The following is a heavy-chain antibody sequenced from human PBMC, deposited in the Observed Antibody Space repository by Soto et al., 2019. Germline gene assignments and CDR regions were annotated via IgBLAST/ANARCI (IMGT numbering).Heavy chain of an antibody. CDR2: ISAYNGNT. Sequence: QVQLVQSGAELKKPGASVKVSCKASGYTFTSYGISWVRQAPGQGLEWMGWISAYNGNTNYAQKLQGRVTMTTDTSPRRAYMELRSLRSDDTAVYYCARGGYDSSGYYYYYYGMDVWGQGTTVTVSS. CDR1: GYTFTSYG. CDR3: ARGGYDSSGYYYYYYGMDV. J-gene: IGHJ6*02. V-gene: IGHV1-18*01. D-gene: IGHD3-22*01.